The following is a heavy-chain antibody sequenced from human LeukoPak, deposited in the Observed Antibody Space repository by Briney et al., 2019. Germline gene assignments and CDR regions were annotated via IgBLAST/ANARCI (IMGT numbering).Heavy chain of an antibody. J-gene: IGHJ4*02. Sequence: ASVKVSCKASGYTFTSYGISWVRQAPGQGLEWMGWISAYNGNTNYAQKLQGRVTMTTDASTSTAYMELSRLRSDDTAVYYCARRATRFRELLYYFDYWGQGTLVTVSS. CDR1: GYTFTSYG. CDR2: ISAYNGNT. D-gene: IGHD1-26*01. V-gene: IGHV1-18*01. CDR3: ARRATRFRELLYYFDY.